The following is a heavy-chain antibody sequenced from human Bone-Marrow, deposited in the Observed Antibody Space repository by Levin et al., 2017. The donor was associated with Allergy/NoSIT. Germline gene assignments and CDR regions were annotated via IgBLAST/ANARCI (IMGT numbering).Heavy chain of an antibody. Sequence: GGSLRLSCAASGITFNSYSMSWVRQAPGKGLEWVANIKEDGSEQDYVGSVKGRFTISRDNAKNLLYLQMNSLRAEDTAVYYCARELYGYFHYWGQGTLVIVSS. CDR2: IKEDGSEQ. J-gene: IGHJ1*01. CDR3: ARELYGYFHY. V-gene: IGHV3-7*03. D-gene: IGHD2/OR15-2a*01. CDR1: GITFNSYS.